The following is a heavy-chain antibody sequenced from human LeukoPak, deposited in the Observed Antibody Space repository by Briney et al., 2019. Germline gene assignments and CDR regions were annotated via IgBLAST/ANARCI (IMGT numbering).Heavy chain of an antibody. CDR2: TSGSGGST. D-gene: IGHD3-22*01. CDR3: AKDREYYYDSSGYIDY. J-gene: IGHJ4*02. V-gene: IGHV3-23*01. Sequence: PGGSLRLSCAASGFTFSSYAMSWVRQAPGKGLEWVSATSGSGGSTYYADSVKGRFTISRDNSKNTLYLQMNSLRAEDTAVYYCAKDREYYYDSSGYIDYWGQGTLVTVSS. CDR1: GFTFSSYA.